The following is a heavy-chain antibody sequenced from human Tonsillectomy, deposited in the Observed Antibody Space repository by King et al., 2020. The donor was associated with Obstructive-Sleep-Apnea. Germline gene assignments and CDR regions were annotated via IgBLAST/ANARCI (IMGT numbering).Heavy chain of an antibody. CDR2: ISYDGSNK. D-gene: IGHD2-15*01. V-gene: IGHV3-30*04. Sequence: VQLVESGGGVVQPGRSLRLSCAASGFTFSSYAMHWVRQAPGKGLEWVAVISYDGSNKYYADSVKGRFTISRDNSKNTLYLQMNSLRAEDTAVYYCARDQIRQVVVAATIYYYGMDVWGQGTTVTVSS. CDR1: GFTFSSYA. CDR3: ARDQIRQVVVAATIYYYGMDV. J-gene: IGHJ6*02.